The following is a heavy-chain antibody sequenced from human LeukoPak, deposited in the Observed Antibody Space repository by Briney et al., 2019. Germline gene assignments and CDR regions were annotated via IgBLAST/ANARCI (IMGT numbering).Heavy chain of an antibody. J-gene: IGHJ4*02. CDR1: GYSFTSYW. V-gene: IGHV5-10-1*01. D-gene: IGHD4-17*01. Sequence: GESPRISCKGSGYSFTSYWISWVRQMPGKGVEWMGRIDPSDSYTNYSPSFQGHVTISADKSISTAYLQWSSLKASETAMYYCARRYYGDPDYWGQGTLVTVSS. CDR3: ARRYYGDPDY. CDR2: IDPSDSYT.